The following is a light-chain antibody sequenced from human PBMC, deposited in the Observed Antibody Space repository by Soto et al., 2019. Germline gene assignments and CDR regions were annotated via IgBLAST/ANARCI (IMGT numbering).Light chain of an antibody. J-gene: IGLJ2*01. CDR1: SSNIGAGYG. CDR3: QSYDTGLSGPVV. V-gene: IGLV1-40*01. CDR2: GNK. Sequence: QSVLTQPPSVSGAPGQRVTISCTGSSSNIGAGYGVHWYQRLPGAAPKLLIYGNKNRPSGVPDRFSGSKSGTSASLVITDLQTEDEADYYCQSYDTGLSGPVVFGGGTKVTVL.